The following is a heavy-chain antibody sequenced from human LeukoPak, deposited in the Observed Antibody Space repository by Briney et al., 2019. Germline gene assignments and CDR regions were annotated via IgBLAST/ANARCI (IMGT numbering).Heavy chain of an antibody. CDR3: AREGLTDDAFDI. CDR2: ISSSGSTI. J-gene: IGHJ3*02. Sequence: PGGSLRLSCAASGFTFSSYEMNWVRQAPGKGLEWVSYISSSGSTIYYADSVKGRFTISRENAKNSLYLQMNSLRAGDTAVYYCAREGLTDDAFDIWGQGTMVTVSS. D-gene: IGHD4/OR15-4a*01. V-gene: IGHV3-48*03. CDR1: GFTFSSYE.